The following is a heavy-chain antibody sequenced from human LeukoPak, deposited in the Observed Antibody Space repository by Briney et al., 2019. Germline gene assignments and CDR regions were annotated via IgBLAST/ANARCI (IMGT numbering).Heavy chain of an antibody. J-gene: IGHJ4*02. CDR3: ALSGLHEYYFDY. V-gene: IGHV6-1*01. D-gene: IGHD2-15*01. Sequence: SQTLSLTCAISGDSVSSNSAAWNWIRQSPSRGLEWLGRTYYRSKWYNDYAVSVKSRITINPDTSKIQFSLQLNSVTPEDTAVYYCALSGLHEYYFDYWGQGTLVTVSS. CDR2: TYYRSKWYN. CDR1: GDSVSSNSAA.